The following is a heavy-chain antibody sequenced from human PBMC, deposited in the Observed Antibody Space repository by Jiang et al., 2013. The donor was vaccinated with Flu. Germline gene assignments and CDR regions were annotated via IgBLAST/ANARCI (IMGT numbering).Heavy chain of an antibody. D-gene: IGHD2-15*01. Sequence: GPGLVKPSQTLSLTCTVSGGSISSGDYYWSWIRQPPGKGLEWIGYIYYSGSTYYNPSLKSRVTISVDTSKNQFSLKLSSVTAADTAVYYCARVYCSGGSCYSYFDYWGQGTLVTVSS. CDR2: IYYSGST. CDR3: ARVYCSGGSCYSYFDY. J-gene: IGHJ4*02. CDR1: GGSISSGDYY. V-gene: IGHV4-30-4*08.